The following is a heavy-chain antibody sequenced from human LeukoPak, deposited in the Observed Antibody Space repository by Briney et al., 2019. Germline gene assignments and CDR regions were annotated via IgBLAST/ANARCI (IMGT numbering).Heavy chain of an antibody. CDR1: GGSISSYY. CDR2: IYYSGST. J-gene: IGHJ6*02. CDR3: ARSPPVYYYYCGMDV. Sequence: SETLSLTCTVSGGSISSYYWSWLRQPPGKGLEWIGYIYYSGSTNYNPSLKSRVTISVDTSKNQFSLKLSSVTAADTAVYYCARSPPVYYYYCGMDVWGQGTTVTVSS. V-gene: IGHV4-59*08.